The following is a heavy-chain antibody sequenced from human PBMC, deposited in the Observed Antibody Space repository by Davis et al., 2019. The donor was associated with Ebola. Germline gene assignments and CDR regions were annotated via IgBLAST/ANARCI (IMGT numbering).Heavy chain of an antibody. CDR1: GFRFSSHW. CDR3: ARQGTTSWDS. V-gene: IGHV5-51*01. CDR2: IYAGDSDA. J-gene: IGHJ4*02. D-gene: IGHD2-2*01. Sequence: KVSCKGSGFRFSSHWIAWVRQMPGKGLEWMGIIYAGDSDATYSPSFQGQVTFSVDKSIRTAYLHWNSLKASDTATYYCARQGTTSWDSWGQGTLVTVSS.